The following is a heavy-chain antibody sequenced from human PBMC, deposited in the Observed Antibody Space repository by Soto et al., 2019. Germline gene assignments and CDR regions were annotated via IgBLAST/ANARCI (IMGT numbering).Heavy chain of an antibody. J-gene: IGHJ4*02. Sequence: GGSLRLSCAASGFTFSDYYINWIRQAPGKGLEWVSYISSSSSYIYYADSVKGRFTISRDNAKNSLYLQMNSLRAEDTAVYYCARDNQGGSSDYWGQGTLVTVSS. CDR1: GFTFSDYY. CDR2: ISSSSSYI. V-gene: IGHV3-11*06. D-gene: IGHD2-2*01. CDR3: ARDNQGGSSDY.